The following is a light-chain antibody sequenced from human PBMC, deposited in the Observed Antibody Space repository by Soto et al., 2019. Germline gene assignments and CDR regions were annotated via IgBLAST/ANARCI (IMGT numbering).Light chain of an antibody. V-gene: IGKV1-5*01. CDR3: QQYNTYPMFS. CDR1: QSISRW. Sequence: DIQMTQSPSVMSASVGDRVTITCRASQSISRWLAWYQQKPGKAPKLLIYDASNLESGVPSRFSGSGSATEFTLSISSLQPDDFATYFCQQYNTYPMFSFGQGTKVDIK. J-gene: IGKJ2*01. CDR2: DAS.